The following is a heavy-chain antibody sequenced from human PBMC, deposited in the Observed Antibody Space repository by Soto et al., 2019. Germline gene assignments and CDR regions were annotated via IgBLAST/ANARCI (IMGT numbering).Heavy chain of an antibody. V-gene: IGHV3-23*01. Sequence: GGSLRLSCVASGSTFSTYAMSWVRQAPGKGLEWVAAITTTARMTYYAVSVKGRFTLSRDNSKNTVYLQMNTLRGEDTAVYYCAEIGGICCTDCYFDFWGQGTLVTVSS. CDR3: AEIGGICCTDCYFDF. CDR2: ITTTARMT. CDR1: GSTFSTYA. D-gene: IGHD2-21*01. J-gene: IGHJ4*02.